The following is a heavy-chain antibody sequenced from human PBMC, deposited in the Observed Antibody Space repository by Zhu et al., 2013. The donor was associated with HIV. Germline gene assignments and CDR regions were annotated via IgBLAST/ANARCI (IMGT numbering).Heavy chain of an antibody. D-gene: IGHD2-8*01. CDR1: GYTFTNYG. CDR3: ARAKYADI. CDR2: VNPTSGHA. V-gene: IGHV1-8*01. J-gene: IGHJ3*02. Sequence: QVQLVQSGPEVKKPGASVKVSCKASGYTFTNYGINWVRQATGHGLEWMGWVNPTSGHAGYAQKFQGRVTITRNTSISTVYMELRSLRSDDTAVYYCARAKYADIWGQGTMVTVSS.